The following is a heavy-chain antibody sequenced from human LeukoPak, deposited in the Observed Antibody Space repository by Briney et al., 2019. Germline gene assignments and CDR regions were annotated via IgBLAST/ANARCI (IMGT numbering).Heavy chain of an antibody. J-gene: IGHJ4*02. Sequence: SQTLSLTCAVSGGSISSGGYSWSWIRQPPGKGLEWIGYIYHSGSTYYNPSLKSRVTISVDRSKNQFSLKLSSVTAADTAVYYCARGKWNICSGGSCYPGPVDYWGQGTLVTVSS. CDR1: GGSISSGGYS. V-gene: IGHV4-30-2*01. CDR2: IYHSGST. CDR3: ARGKWNICSGGSCYPGPVDY. D-gene: IGHD2-15*01.